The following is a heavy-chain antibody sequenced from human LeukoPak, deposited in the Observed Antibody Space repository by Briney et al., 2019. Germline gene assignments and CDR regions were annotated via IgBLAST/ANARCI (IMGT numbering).Heavy chain of an antibody. CDR3: ARDLIYSSSLTPLYYYYGMDV. Sequence: ASVKVSCKASGYTFTGYYMHWVRQAPGRGLEWMGWINPNSGGTNYAQKFQGRVTMTRDTSISTAYMELSRLRSDDTAVYYCARDLIYSSSLTPLYYYYGMDVWGQGTTVTVSS. D-gene: IGHD6-13*01. V-gene: IGHV1-2*02. J-gene: IGHJ6*02. CDR2: INPNSGGT. CDR1: GYTFTGYY.